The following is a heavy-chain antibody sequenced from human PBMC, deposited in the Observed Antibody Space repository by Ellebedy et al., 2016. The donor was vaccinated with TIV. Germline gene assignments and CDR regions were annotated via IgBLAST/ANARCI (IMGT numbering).Heavy chain of an antibody. CDR2: LSGSGGST. CDR1: GFTFSSYA. J-gene: IGHJ6*02. V-gene: IGHV3-23*01. D-gene: IGHD2-2*01. Sequence: PGGSLRLSCAASGFTFSSYAMSWVRQAPGNGLESVLALSGSGGSTYYADSVKGRFTISRDNSKNTLYLQMNSPRAEDTAVYYCARPYCSSTSCQHGPQYYYYYYGMDVWGQGTTVTVSS. CDR3: ARPYCSSTSCQHGPQYYYYYYGMDV.